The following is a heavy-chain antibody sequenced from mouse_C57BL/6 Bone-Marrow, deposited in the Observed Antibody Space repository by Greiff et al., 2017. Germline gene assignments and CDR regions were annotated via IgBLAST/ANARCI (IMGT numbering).Heavy chain of an antibody. CDR2: INPYNGCT. Sequence: EVQLQQSGPVLVKPGASVKMSCKASGYTFTDYYMNWVKQSHGKSLEWIGVINPYNGCTSYNQKFKGKATLTVDKSSSTAYLELNSLSSEDSSVYYWARWDGYYPFDYCGQGTTLTVSS. J-gene: IGHJ2*01. V-gene: IGHV1-19*01. D-gene: IGHD2-3*01. CDR3: ARWDGYYPFDY. CDR1: GYTFTDYY.